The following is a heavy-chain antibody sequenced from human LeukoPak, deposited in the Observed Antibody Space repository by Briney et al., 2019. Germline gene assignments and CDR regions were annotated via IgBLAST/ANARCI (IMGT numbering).Heavy chain of an antibody. Sequence: GGSLRLSCAASGFTFSRYWMSWVRQAPGKGLEWVANIKQDGSEKYYVDSVKGRFTISRDNAKNSLYLQMNSLRAEAKPVYNCARFNDYGDYYPYTWFDHWGQGTLVTVSS. CDR3: ARFNDYGDYYPYTWFDH. J-gene: IGHJ5*02. D-gene: IGHD4-17*01. CDR2: IKQDGSEK. V-gene: IGHV3-7*01. CDR1: GFTFSRYW.